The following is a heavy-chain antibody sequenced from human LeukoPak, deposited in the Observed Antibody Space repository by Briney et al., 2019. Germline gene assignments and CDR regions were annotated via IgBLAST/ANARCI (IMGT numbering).Heavy chain of an antibody. J-gene: IGHJ4*02. Sequence: GGSLRLSCVASGITFSNYAVSWVRQAPDKGLDCVSVISGSAHKIRYADSVKGRFTISRDNSENIVYLQMNNLRAEDTAVYYCAGRVTGYSSGYVYWGQGTLVTVSS. D-gene: IGHD5-18*01. CDR1: GITFSNYA. CDR2: ISGSAHKI. CDR3: AGRVTGYSSGYVY. V-gene: IGHV3-23*01.